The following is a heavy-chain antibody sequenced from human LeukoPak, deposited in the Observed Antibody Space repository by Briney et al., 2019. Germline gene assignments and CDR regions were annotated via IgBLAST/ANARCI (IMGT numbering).Heavy chain of an antibody. CDR2: IYPGDSDT. J-gene: IGHJ5*02. CDR1: GYSFTNYW. D-gene: IGHD6-13*01. V-gene: IGHV5-51*01. Sequence: GESLKISCKGFGYSFTNYWIGWVRQMPGKGLEWMGIIYPGDSDTRYSPSFQGQVTISADKSISTAYPQWSSLKASDTAMYYCARQDHSSSWNWFDPWGQGTLVTVSS. CDR3: ARQDHSSSWNWFDP.